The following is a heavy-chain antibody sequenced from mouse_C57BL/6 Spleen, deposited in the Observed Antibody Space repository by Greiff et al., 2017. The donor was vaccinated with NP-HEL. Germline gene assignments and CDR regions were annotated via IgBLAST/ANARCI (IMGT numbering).Heavy chain of an antibody. V-gene: IGHV1-26*01. CDR2: IHPNNGGT. Sequence: EVQLQQSGPELVKPGASVKISCKASGYTFTDYYMNWVKQSHGKSLEWIGDIHPNNGGTSYNEKFKGKATLTVAKSSSTAYMELRSLTSEDSAVYYFASRRGYYGSRLDDWGQGTTLTVSS. CDR1: GYTFTDYY. CDR3: ASRRGYYGSRLDD. J-gene: IGHJ2*01. D-gene: IGHD1-1*01.